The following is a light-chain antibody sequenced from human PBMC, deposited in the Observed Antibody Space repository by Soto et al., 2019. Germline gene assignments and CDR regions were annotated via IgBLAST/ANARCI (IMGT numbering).Light chain of an antibody. CDR3: ATWDDSLNAAV. CDR1: SSNIGNNY. V-gene: IGLV1-51*01. CDR2: DNN. J-gene: IGLJ1*01. Sequence: QSVLTQPPSVSAAPGQKVTISCSGRSSNIGNNYVSWYQHLPGTAPKLLIYDNNNRPSGIPDRISGSKSGTSATLGITGLQTGDQADYYCATWDDSLNAAVFGPGTKLPVL.